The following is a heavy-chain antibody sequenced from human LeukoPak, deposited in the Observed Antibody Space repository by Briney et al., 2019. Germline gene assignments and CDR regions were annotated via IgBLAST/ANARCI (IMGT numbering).Heavy chain of an antibody. CDR1: GYTFTGYY. J-gene: IGHJ6*03. CDR2: INPNSGGT. CDR3: ARNTYGYKFSMDV. V-gene: IGHV1-2*02. Sequence: ASVKVSCKASGYTFTGYYMHWVRQAPGQGLEWMGWINPNSGGTNYAQKFQGRVTMTRDTSISTAYMELSRLRSDDTAVYYCARNTYGYKFSMDVWGKGTTVTISS. D-gene: IGHD5-18*01.